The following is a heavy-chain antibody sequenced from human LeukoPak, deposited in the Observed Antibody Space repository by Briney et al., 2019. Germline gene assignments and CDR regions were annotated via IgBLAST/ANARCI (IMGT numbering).Heavy chain of an antibody. Sequence: PSETLSLTCTVSGGSISSSSYYWGWIRQPPGKGLEWIGSIYYSGSTYYNPSLKSRVTISVDTSKSQFSLSLTSVTAADTAVYYCARRTFYYDSSGGNWFDPWGQGTLVTVSS. V-gene: IGHV4-39*01. CDR2: IYYSGST. J-gene: IGHJ5*02. CDR1: GGSISSSSYY. D-gene: IGHD3-22*01. CDR3: ARRTFYYDSSGGNWFDP.